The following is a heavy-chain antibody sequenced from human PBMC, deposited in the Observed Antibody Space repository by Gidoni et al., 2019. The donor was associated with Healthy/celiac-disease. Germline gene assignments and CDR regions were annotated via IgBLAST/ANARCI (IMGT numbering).Heavy chain of an antibody. V-gene: IGHV3-21*01. CDR3: ARGAGGITFGGVIPSLPYAFEI. CDR1: GFTFSSSS. J-gene: IGHJ3*02. CDR2: SSSSSSYR. D-gene: IGHD3-16*02. Sequence: VQLVASVGGLVKPGRSLRLSCPASGFTFSSSSMTWVRQAPGKGLEWVSSSSSSSSYRYYADSVKGRVTISRDNAKNARYLQMNSLRAEDTAVYYCARGAGGITFGGVIPSLPYAFEIWGQGTMVTVSS.